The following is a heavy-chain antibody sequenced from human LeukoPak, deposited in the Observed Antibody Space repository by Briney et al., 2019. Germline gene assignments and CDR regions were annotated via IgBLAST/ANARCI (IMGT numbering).Heavy chain of an antibody. Sequence: GGSLRLSCAASGFTVSSNYMSWVCQAPGKGLEWVSVIYSGGSTYYADSVKGRFTISRDNSKNTLYLQMNSLRAEDTAVYYCARDRLVGGYDYFDYWGQGTLVTVSS. D-gene: IGHD5-12*01. J-gene: IGHJ4*02. CDR3: ARDRLVGGYDYFDY. CDR2: IYSGGST. CDR1: GFTVSSNY. V-gene: IGHV3-66*02.